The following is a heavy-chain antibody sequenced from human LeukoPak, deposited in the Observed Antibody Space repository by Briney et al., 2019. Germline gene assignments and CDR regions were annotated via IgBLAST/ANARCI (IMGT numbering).Heavy chain of an antibody. CDR1: GGSLSSGDYY. D-gene: IGHD6-13*01. V-gene: IGHV4-30-4*08. CDR2: IYYSGST. Sequence: SQTLSLTCTVSGGSLSSGDYYWSWIRQPPGKRLEGVGYIYYSGSTYYNPSLKSRVPISVDTSKNQFSLKLSSVTAADTAVYYCARALTSSWLADAFDIWGQGTMVTVSS. CDR3: ARALTSSWLADAFDI. J-gene: IGHJ3*02.